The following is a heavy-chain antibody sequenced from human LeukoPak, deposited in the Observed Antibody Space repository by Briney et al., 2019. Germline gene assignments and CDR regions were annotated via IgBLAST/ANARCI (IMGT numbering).Heavy chain of an antibody. D-gene: IGHD3-22*01. V-gene: IGHV3-53*01. CDR3: ARTNAYYAYAFDM. CDR2: IYSPGST. J-gene: IGHJ3*02. CDR1: GLTVRTNS. Sequence: GGSLRLSCAASGLTVRTNSMSWVRQAPGKGLEWVSVIYSPGSTYYEESVNGRFTISRDTSENTVSLQMNSLRAEDTAVYYCARTNAYYAYAFDMWGPGTMVTVSS.